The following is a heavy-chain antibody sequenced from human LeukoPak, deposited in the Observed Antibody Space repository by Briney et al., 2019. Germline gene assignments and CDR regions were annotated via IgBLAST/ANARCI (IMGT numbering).Heavy chain of an antibody. J-gene: IGHJ6*02. CDR2: TVSEIDGGTT. V-gene: IGHV3-15*04. Sequence: GGSLRLSCAASGFTFNYAWMSWVRQVPGKGLEWVGQTVSEIDGGTTDYAAPVKGRFTTSRDDSKSTLYLQMNSLKIEDTAVYYCTTDEDWNYARKDVWGQGATVIVSS. D-gene: IGHD1-7*01. CDR1: GFTFNYAW. CDR3: TTDEDWNYARKDV.